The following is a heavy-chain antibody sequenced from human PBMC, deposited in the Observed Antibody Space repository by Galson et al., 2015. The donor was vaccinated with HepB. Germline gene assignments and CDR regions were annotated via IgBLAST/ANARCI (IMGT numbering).Heavy chain of an antibody. V-gene: IGHV1-18*01. CDR2: IHVKNGNR. CDR1: GGTFSNYP. J-gene: IGHJ4*02. CDR3: ARDIDWNVDY. D-gene: IGHD3-9*01. Sequence: SVKVSCTVSGGTFSNYPISWLRQVPGQGLEWMGWIHVKNGNRHFAQRLQGRVTLTIDTSTSTAYMELRSLRSDDTAVYYCARDIDWNVDYWGQGTLVTVSS.